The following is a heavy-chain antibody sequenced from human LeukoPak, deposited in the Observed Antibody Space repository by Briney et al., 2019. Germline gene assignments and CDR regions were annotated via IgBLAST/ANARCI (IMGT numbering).Heavy chain of an antibody. CDR1: GCSFTSYW. V-gene: IGHV5-51*01. D-gene: IGHD1-26*01. CDR2: IYPGDSDT. J-gene: IGHJ4*02. Sequence: GESLKISCKGSGCSFTSYWIGWVRQMPGKGLEWMGIIYPGDSDTRYSPSFQGQVTISADKSTNTAYLQWSSLKASDTALYYCARSTQWELLRYFDYWGQGTLVTVSS. CDR3: ARSTQWELLRYFDY.